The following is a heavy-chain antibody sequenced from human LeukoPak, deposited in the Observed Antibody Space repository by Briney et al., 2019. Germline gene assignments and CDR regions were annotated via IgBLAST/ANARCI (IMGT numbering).Heavy chain of an antibody. Sequence: GGSLRLSCAASGFTLSNYAMSWVRQAPGKGLEWVSGISGSGGSTYYADSVKGRFTISRDNSKNTLYLQMNSLRAEDTAVYYCANRNYYDSRGYYEYYFDYWGQGTLVTVSS. V-gene: IGHV3-23*01. J-gene: IGHJ4*02. D-gene: IGHD3-22*01. CDR2: ISGSGGST. CDR1: GFTLSNYA. CDR3: ANRNYYDSRGYYEYYFDY.